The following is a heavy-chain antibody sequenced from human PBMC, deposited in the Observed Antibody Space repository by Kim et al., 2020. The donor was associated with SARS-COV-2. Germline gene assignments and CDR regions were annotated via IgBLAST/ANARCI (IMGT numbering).Heavy chain of an antibody. D-gene: IGHD6-13*01. CDR2: ISAYNGNT. V-gene: IGHV1-18*01. Sequence: ASVKVSCKASGYTFTSYGISWVRQAPGQGLEWMGWISAYNGNTNYAQKLQGRVTMTTDTSTSTAYMELRSLRSDDTAVYYCARVQQLVPPRHYYYYYGMDVWGQGTTVTVSS. CDR3: ARVQQLVPPRHYYYYYGMDV. J-gene: IGHJ6*02. CDR1: GYTFTSYG.